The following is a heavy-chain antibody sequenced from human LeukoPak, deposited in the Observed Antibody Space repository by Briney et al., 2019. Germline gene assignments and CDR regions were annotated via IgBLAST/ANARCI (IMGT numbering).Heavy chain of an antibody. CDR1: GFSFSNFW. V-gene: IGHV3-7*05. Sequence: GGSLRLSCAASGFSFSNFWMSWVRQAPGKGLEWVANIKEDGSEKYYVDSVKGRFTISRDNAKNSPYLQMNSLRAEDTAVYYCARWAESNDYWGQGTLVTVSS. J-gene: IGHJ4*02. CDR3: ARWAESNDY. CDR2: IKEDGSEK.